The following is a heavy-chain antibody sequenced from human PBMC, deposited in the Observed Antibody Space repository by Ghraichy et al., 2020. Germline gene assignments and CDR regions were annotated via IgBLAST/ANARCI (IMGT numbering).Heavy chain of an antibody. CDR2: IHNNGDT. J-gene: IGHJ3*01. D-gene: IGHD2-2*01. CDR1: GVSVTFYY. CDR3: ARLARMPDL. V-gene: IGHV4-59*08. Sequence: SETLSLTCTVSGVSVTFYYWKWIRQSPEKGLEWIGYIHNNGDTSYNPSLNSRVTMSMDTAKNQVSLKLNSMTAADTAVYYCARLARMPDLWGHGTMVTVSS.